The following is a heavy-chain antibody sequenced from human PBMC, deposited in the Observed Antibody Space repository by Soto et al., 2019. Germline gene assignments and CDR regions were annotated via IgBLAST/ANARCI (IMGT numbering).Heavy chain of an antibody. CDR1: VDTFARYG. V-gene: IGHV1-3*01. J-gene: IGHJ4*02. Sequence: XSVKVSCKSSVDTFARYGFHWLRQAPGQRLEWMGWINAGNGNPKYSQRFQGRVTITRDTSASTAYMNLISLRFEDTAVYYCASGLDYGELDYWGQGTLVTVSS. CDR2: INAGNGNP. D-gene: IGHD4-17*01. CDR3: ASGLDYGELDY.